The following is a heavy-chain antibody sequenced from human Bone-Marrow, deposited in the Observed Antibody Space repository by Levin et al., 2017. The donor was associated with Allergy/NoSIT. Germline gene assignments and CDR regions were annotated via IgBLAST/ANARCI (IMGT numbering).Heavy chain of an antibody. J-gene: IGHJ4*02. CDR3: TTWGRPDYYCFDY. Sequence: GGSLRLSCAASGFTFSNAWMSWVRQAPGKGLEWVGRIKSKTDGGTTDYAAPVKGRFTISRDDSKNTLYLQMNSLKTEDTAVYYCTTWGRPDYYCFDYWGQGTLVTVSS. D-gene: IGHD2/OR15-2a*01. V-gene: IGHV3-15*01. CDR1: GFTFSNAW. CDR2: IKSKTDGGTT.